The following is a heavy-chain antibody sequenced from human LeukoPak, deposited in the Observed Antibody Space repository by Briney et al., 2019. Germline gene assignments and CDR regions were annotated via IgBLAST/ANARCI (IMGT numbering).Heavy chain of an antibody. J-gene: IGHJ4*02. D-gene: IGHD3-10*01. V-gene: IGHV3-21*01. CDR2: ISSSSSYI. CDR1: GFTFSSYS. CDR3: ARNRSRYYGSGSYYKAPDY. Sequence: GGSLRLSCAASGFTFSSYSMNWVRQAPGKGLEWVSSISSSSSYIYYADSVKGRFTISRDNAKNSLYLQMNSLRAEDTAVYYCARNRSRYYGSGSYYKAPDYWGQGTLVAVSS.